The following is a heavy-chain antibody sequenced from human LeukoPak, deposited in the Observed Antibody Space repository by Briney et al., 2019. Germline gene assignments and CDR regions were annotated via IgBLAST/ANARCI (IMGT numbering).Heavy chain of an antibody. V-gene: IGHV3-30*03. Sequence: GRSLRLSCAASGXTFSSYGMHWVRQAPGKGLQWVAVISYDGSVEYFADSVKGRFTISRDNSKNTLYLQMNSLRAEDTAVYYCAFVDIVGATGYFQHWGQGTLVTVSS. CDR1: GXTFSSYG. J-gene: IGHJ1*01. CDR3: AFVDIVGATGYFQH. D-gene: IGHD1-26*01. CDR2: ISYDGSVE.